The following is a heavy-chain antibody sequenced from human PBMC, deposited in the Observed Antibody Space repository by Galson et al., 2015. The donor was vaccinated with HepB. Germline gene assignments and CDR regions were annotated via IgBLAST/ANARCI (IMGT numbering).Heavy chain of an antibody. V-gene: IGHV3-23*01. J-gene: IGHJ4*02. Sequence: SLRLSCAASGFTFSSYAMNWVRQAPGKGLEWVSFIVGSGRSTYYADPVKGRFTISRDNSKNTLYLRMSSLRAEDTAVYYCARGAVSGGDYFDYWGQGTLVTVSS. CDR3: ARGAVSGGDYFDY. D-gene: IGHD6-19*01. CDR2: IVGSGRST. CDR1: GFTFSSYA.